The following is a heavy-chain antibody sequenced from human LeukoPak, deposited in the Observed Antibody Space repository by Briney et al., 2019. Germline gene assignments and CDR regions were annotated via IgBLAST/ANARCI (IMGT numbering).Heavy chain of an antibody. V-gene: IGHV3-30-3*01. CDR2: ISYDGSKK. Sequence: PGRSLRLSCAASGFTFSNYVIHWVRQAPGKGLEWVAVISYDGSKKYYADSVKGRFTISRDNSKNTLYVQMNSLRAEDTAVYYCARDRYCSGGSCYYFDYWGQGTLVTVSS. J-gene: IGHJ4*02. CDR3: ARDRYCSGGSCYYFDY. CDR1: GFTFSNYV. D-gene: IGHD2-15*01.